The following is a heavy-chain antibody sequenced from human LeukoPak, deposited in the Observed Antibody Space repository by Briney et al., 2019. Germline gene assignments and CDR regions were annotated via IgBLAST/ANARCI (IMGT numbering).Heavy chain of an antibody. CDR2: ISGSGSST. Sequence: GGSLRLSCAASGFTFSSYAMSWVRQAPGKGLEWVSAISGSGSSTYYADSVKGRFTISRDNSKNTLYLQMNSLRAEDTAVYYCARSTGSYYYYYMDVWGKGTTVTVSS. CDR3: ARSTGSYYYYYMDV. CDR1: GFTFSSYA. D-gene: IGHD3-10*01. J-gene: IGHJ6*03. V-gene: IGHV3-23*01.